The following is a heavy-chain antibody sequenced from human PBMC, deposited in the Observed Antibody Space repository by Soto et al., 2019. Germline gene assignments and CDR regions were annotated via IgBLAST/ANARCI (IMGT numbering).Heavy chain of an antibody. CDR3: AILGGKITGTTTLFDP. CDR2: IYYSGST. CDR1: GGSISSGGYY. J-gene: IGHJ5*02. Sequence: QVQLQESGPGLVKPSQTLSLTCTVSGGSISSGGYYWSWIRQHPGKGLEWIGYIYYSGSTYYNPSLKSRVTVTVDPSKNQFSLKLSSVTAADTAVYYCAILGGKITGTTTLFDPWGQGTLVTVSS. V-gene: IGHV4-31*03. D-gene: IGHD1-20*01.